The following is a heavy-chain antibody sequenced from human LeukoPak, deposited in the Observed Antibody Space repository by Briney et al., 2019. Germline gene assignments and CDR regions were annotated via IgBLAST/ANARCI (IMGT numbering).Heavy chain of an antibody. CDR1: GYTFTSYG. CDR2: ISAYNGNT. D-gene: IGHD4-17*01. J-gene: IGHJ6*02. V-gene: IGHV1-18*01. Sequence: ASVKVSCKASGYTFTSYGISWARQAPGQGLEWMGWISAYNGNTNYAQKLQGRVTMTTDTSTSTAYMELRSLRSDDTAVYYCARDHDGDYSPPYYYGMDVWGQGTTVTVSS. CDR3: ARDHDGDYSPPYYYGMDV.